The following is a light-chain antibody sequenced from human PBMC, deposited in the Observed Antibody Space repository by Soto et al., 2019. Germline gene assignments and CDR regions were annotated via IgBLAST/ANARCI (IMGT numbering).Light chain of an antibody. CDR3: SSYTSSSTRV. CDR1: ISDVGSSNL. J-gene: IGLJ2*01. V-gene: IGLV2-14*02. Sequence: QSALTQPASVSGSPGQSITISCAGSISDVGSSNLVSWYQQHPGKVPKLIIYEVSNRPSGVSNRFSGSKSGNTASLTISGLQAEDEADYYCSSYTSSSTRVFGGGTKLTVL. CDR2: EVS.